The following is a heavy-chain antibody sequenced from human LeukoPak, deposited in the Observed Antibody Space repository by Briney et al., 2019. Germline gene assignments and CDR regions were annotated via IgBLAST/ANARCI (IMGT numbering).Heavy chain of an antibody. V-gene: IGHV4-34*01. Sequence: SETLSLTCAVYGGSFSGYYWSWIRQPPGKGLEWIGEINHSGSTNYNPSLKSRVTISVDTSKNQFSLKLSSVTAADTAVYYCARVRKYCSGGSCYQWFDPWGQGTLVTVSS. CDR1: GGSFSGYY. CDR2: INHSGST. J-gene: IGHJ5*02. D-gene: IGHD2-15*01. CDR3: ARVRKYCSGGSCYQWFDP.